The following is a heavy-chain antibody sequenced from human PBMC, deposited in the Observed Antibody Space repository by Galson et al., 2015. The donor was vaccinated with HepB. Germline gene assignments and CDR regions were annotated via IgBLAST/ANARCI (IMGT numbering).Heavy chain of an antibody. CDR3: LRLGDLSGYSSS. V-gene: IGHV3-73*01. J-gene: IGHJ4*02. D-gene: IGHD6-13*01. CDR2: IRSKASDYAT. CDR1: GFTFSGSA. Sequence: SLRLSCAASGFTFSGSAIHWVRQASGKGPEWVRRIRSKASDYATAYAASLKGRFTISRDDSKNTEYLHMNSLKTEDTAVYYCLRLGDLSGYSSSWGQGTLVTVSS.